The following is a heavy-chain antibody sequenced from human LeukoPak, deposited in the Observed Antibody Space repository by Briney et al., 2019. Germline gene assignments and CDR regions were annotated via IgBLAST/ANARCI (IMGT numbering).Heavy chain of an antibody. Sequence: SETLSLTCTVSGGSISSYYWSWIRQPPGKGLEWIGYIYYSGSTNHNPSLKSRVTISVDTSKNRFSLKLSSVTAADTAVYYCARGHYSSSDWGQGTLVTVSS. CDR3: ARGHYSSSD. D-gene: IGHD6-13*01. CDR2: IYYSGST. V-gene: IGHV4-59*01. J-gene: IGHJ4*02. CDR1: GGSISSYY.